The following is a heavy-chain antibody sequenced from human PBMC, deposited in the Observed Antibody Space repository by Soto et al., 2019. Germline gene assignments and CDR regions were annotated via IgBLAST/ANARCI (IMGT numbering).Heavy chain of an antibody. CDR2: ISVSGGNT. V-gene: IGHV3-23*01. Sequence: TGGSLRLSCTASGFTFSSFAMSWVRQAPGKGLQWVSSISVSGGNTYYIDSVKGRFTISRDNSENTLYLQMNSLRAEDTAVYYCTTDSSSWYTYFDDWGQGTLVTVS. CDR3: TTDSSSWYTYFDD. D-gene: IGHD6-13*01. CDR1: GFTFSSFA. J-gene: IGHJ4*02.